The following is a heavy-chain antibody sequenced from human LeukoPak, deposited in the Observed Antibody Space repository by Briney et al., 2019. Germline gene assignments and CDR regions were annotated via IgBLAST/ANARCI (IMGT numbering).Heavy chain of an antibody. CDR3: ARAPTFITMIEGDAFDI. CDR2: IIPIFGTA. Sequence: SVKVSCKASGGTFSSYAISWVRQAPGQGLEWMGGIIPIFGTANYAQKFQGRVTITTDESTSTAYMELSSLRSEDTAVYYCARAPTFITMIEGDAFDIWGQGTMVTVSS. CDR1: GGTFSSYA. J-gene: IGHJ3*02. D-gene: IGHD3-22*01. V-gene: IGHV1-69*05.